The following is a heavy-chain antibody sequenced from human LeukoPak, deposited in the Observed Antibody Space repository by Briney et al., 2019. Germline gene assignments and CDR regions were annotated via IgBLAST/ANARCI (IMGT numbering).Heavy chain of an antibody. CDR1: GFTFSSYA. J-gene: IGHJ6*03. CDR2: ISYDGSNK. CDR3: ARDSNPYYYDSSGYYYFLAKYYYYYYMDV. V-gene: IGHV3-30*01. D-gene: IGHD3-22*01. Sequence: PGRSLRLSCAASGFTFSSYAMHWVRQAPGKGLEWVAVISYDGSNKYYADSVKGRFTISRDNSKNTLYLQMNSLRAEDTAVYYCARDSNPYYYDSSGYYYFLAKYYYYYYMDVWGKGTTVTVSS.